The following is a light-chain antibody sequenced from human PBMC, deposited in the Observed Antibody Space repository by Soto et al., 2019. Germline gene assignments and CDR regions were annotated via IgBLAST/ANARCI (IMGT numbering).Light chain of an antibody. J-gene: IGKJ2*01. V-gene: IGKV2-28*01. CDR3: MQALKTPYT. Sequence: EIVMTQSPLSLPVTPGEPASISCRSSQSLLHSNGNTYLEWYLQKPGQSPQLLIYLGSNRASGVPDRFSGSGSGTDFTLEISRVEAEDVGVYYCMQALKTPYTFGQGTKLEIK. CDR2: LGS. CDR1: QSLLHSNGNTY.